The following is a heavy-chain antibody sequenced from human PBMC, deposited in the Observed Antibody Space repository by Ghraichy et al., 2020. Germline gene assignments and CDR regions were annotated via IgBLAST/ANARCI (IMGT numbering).Heavy chain of an antibody. D-gene: IGHD2-21*01. CDR3: ARCGVRFLDV. J-gene: IGHJ6*02. V-gene: IGHV1-3*01. CDR2: VNAGNGNT. CDR1: GYTFTDYA. Sequence: APVKVSCKASGYTFTDYAMHWVRQAPGQRLEWMGWVNAGNGNTKYSQKFQGRVTITRDTSASTAYMELSSLRSEDTGVYYCARCGVRFLDVWGQGTAVTVSS.